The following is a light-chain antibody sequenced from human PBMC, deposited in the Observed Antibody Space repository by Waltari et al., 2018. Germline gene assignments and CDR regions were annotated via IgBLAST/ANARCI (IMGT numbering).Light chain of an antibody. CDR3: QQSYDSWT. CDR2: DAS. V-gene: IGKV1-39*01. J-gene: IGKJ1*01. Sequence: DIRVTQSPSSLSASGGDRVTISCRASQIISTRLNWYQHKPGEAPRLLIFDASTLLSGVPSRFSGFRSATEFTLTIDSLHPDDFATYYCQQSYDSWTFGQGTKVE. CDR1: QIISTR.